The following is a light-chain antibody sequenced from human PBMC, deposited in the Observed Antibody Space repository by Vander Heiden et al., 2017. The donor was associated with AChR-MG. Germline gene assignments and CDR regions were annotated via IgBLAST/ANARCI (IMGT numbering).Light chain of an antibody. V-gene: IGLV3-19*01. CDR1: SLDSLRNIF. J-gene: IGLJ2*01. CDR3: NSRASSGDVI. CDR2: GKN. Sequence: SSKVTQDPAVSVALGQTVRITCQGDSLDSLRNIFASWYQQKPGQAPVLVLYGKNSRPSGIPDRFSGSISGNKASLTITGAQAEDEADYYCNSRASSGDVIFGGGTKLTVL.